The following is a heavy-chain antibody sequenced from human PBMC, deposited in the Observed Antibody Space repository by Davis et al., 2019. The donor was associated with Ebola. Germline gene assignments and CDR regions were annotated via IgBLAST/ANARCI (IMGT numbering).Heavy chain of an antibody. D-gene: IGHD4-17*01. Sequence: PAGSLSLSCPASGFTFSSYSMNWVRQAPGKGLEWVSSISSSSSYIYYADSVKGRSTISRDNAKNSLYLQMNSLRAEDTAVYYCASSRTVTPDYYYGMDVWGQGTTVTVSS. CDR1: GFTFSSYS. CDR2: ISSSSSYI. CDR3: ASSRTVTPDYYYGMDV. V-gene: IGHV3-21*01. J-gene: IGHJ6*02.